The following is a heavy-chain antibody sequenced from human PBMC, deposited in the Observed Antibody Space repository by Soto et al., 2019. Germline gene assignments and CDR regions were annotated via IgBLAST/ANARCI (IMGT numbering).Heavy chain of an antibody. J-gene: IGHJ6*02. CDR1: GGSISSGDYY. CDR3: ALVQLDYYGMDV. D-gene: IGHD6-6*01. CDR2: IYYSGST. Sequence: SETLSLTCTVSGGSISSGDYYWSWIRQPPGKGLEWIGYIYYSGSTYYNPSLKSRVTISVDTSKNQFSLKLSSVTAADTAVYYCALVQLDYYGMDVWGQGTTVTVSS. V-gene: IGHV4-30-4*01.